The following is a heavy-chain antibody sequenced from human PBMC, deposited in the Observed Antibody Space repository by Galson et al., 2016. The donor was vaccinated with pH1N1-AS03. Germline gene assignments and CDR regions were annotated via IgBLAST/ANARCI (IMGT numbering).Heavy chain of an antibody. D-gene: IGHD4/OR15-4a*01. CDR1: GFSISVGYY. J-gene: IGHJ5*01. CDR3: ARVCDYSLGWCDS. Sequence: ETLSLTCSVSGFSISVGYYWGWIRQPPGKGLEWIGSVYRNGNTYYNPSLESRVTMSVDTSKNLFSLRLSSVTATDTAVYYCARVCDYSLGWCDSWGQGTLVTVSS. CDR2: VYRNGNT. V-gene: IGHV4-38-2*02.